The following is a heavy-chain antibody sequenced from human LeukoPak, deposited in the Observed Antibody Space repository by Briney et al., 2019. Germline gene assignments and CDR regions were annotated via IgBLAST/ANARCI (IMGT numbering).Heavy chain of an antibody. V-gene: IGHV1-18*01. D-gene: IGHD2-15*01. Sequence: GASVKVSCKASGYSFTSYGISWVRHAPGQGQEWMGWISAYNSNTNYAQKLQGRVTMTTATSTSTAYMQLMSLRSDDTAGYYWARVHYSSCSDYWGQGTLVTVS. J-gene: IGHJ4*02. CDR2: ISAYNSNT. CDR1: GYSFTSYG. CDR3: ARVHYSSCSDY.